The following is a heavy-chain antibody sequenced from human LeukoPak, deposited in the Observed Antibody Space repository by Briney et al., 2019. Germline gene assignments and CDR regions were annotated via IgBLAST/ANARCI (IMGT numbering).Heavy chain of an antibody. Sequence: ASVKVSCKASGGTFSSYAISWVRQAPGQGLEWMGGIIPIFGTANYAQKLQGRVTMTTDTSTSTAYMELRSLRSDDTAVYYCARDPRGSGSYSDYWGQGTLVTVSS. CDR3: ARDPRGSGSYSDY. D-gene: IGHD1-26*01. CDR2: IIPIFGTA. CDR1: GGTFSSYA. V-gene: IGHV1-69*05. J-gene: IGHJ4*02.